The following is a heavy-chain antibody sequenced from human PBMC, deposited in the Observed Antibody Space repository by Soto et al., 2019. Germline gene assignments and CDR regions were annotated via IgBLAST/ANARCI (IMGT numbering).Heavy chain of an antibody. CDR3: ARDKLGYCSGGSCYFSARFDP. Sequence: GASVKVSCKASGYTFTSYAMHWVRQAPGQRLKWMGWINAGNGNTKYSQKFQGRVTITRDTSASTVYMELSSLRSEDTAVYYCARDKLGYCSGGSCYFSARFDPWGQGTLVTVSS. V-gene: IGHV1-3*01. J-gene: IGHJ5*02. CDR2: INAGNGNT. CDR1: GYTFTSYA. D-gene: IGHD2-15*01.